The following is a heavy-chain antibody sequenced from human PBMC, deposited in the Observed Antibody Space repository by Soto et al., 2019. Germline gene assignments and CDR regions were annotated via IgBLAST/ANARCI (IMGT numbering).Heavy chain of an antibody. D-gene: IGHD2-2*01. V-gene: IGHV4-4*02. CDR1: GGSISSNKW. CDR3: ARDDHIVVVPTSLGAMDV. CDR2: IYHSGST. Sequence: LSLTCAVYGGSISSNKWWSWVRQPPGKGLEWIGEIYHSGSTNYNPSLKSRVTISLDKSKNQFSLKLTSVTAADSAVYYCARDDHIVVVPTSLGAMDVWGQGTTVPVYS. J-gene: IGHJ6*02.